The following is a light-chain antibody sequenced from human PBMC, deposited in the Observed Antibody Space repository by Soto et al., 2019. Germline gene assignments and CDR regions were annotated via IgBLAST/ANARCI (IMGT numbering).Light chain of an antibody. CDR2: DSS. V-gene: IGKV3-11*01. Sequence: EIVLTQSPGTLSLSPGERATLSCRSSHNVASYLAWYQQKPGQAPRLLIYDSSNRASGIPARFSGSGSGTDFTLTISSLEPEDVGVYYCQQYNNWPLFTFGPGTKVDIK. CDR1: HNVASY. CDR3: QQYNNWPLFT. J-gene: IGKJ3*01.